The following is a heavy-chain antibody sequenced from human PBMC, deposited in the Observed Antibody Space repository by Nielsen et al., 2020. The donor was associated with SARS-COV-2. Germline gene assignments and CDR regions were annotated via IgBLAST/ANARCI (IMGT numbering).Heavy chain of an antibody. V-gene: IGHV3-11*04. CDR3: ASSGWLDY. CDR2: ITNTGAE. D-gene: IGHD6-19*01. CDR1: GFTFSDTY. Sequence: GGSLTLSCAASGFTFSDTYMTCIRQTPGQGLEWISYITNTGAEYYADSVKGRFTISRDNAQSSLYLLMNNLRAEDTAVYYCASSGWLDYWGQGTRVTVTS. J-gene: IGHJ4*02.